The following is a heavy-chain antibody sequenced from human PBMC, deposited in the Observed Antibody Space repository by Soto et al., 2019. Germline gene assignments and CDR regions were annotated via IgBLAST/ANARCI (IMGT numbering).Heavy chain of an antibody. V-gene: IGHV1-2*04. CDR2: INPNSGGT. D-gene: IGHD3-3*01. J-gene: IGHJ6*02. CDR3: ARATPAYYDFWSGYFREYGMDV. CDR1: GGTFSSYA. Sequence: ASVKVSCKASGGTFSSYAISWVRQAPGQGLEWMGWINPNSGGTNYAQKFQGWVTMTRDTSISTAYMELSRLRSDDTAVYYCARATPAYYDFWSGYFREYGMDVWGQGTTVTVSS.